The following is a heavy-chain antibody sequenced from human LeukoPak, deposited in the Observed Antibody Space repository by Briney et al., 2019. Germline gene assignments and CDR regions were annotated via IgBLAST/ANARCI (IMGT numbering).Heavy chain of an antibody. CDR1: GGSVTSTNW. D-gene: IGHD6-25*01. Sequence: PSETLSLTCDVSGGSVTSTNWWTWFRQPPGKGLEWIGEVHLDGRTNYNPSLKSRLVMSADLPEDHISLKLTSVTAADTAVYYCAREGGFYRPLDYSGQGTLVTVSS. CDR3: AREGGFYRPLDY. J-gene: IGHJ4*02. CDR2: VHLDGRT. V-gene: IGHV4-4*02.